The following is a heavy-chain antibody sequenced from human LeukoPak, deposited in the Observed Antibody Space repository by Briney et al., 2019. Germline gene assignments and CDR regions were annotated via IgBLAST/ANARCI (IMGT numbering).Heavy chain of an antibody. CDR3: AKFLSVVTANGDAFDI. Sequence: PGGSLRLSCAASGFTFSSYAMTWVRQAPGKGLEWVAVISYDGSNKYYADSVKGRFTISRDNSKNTLYLQMNSLRAEDTAVYYCAKFLSVVTANGDAFDIWGQGTMVTVSS. V-gene: IGHV3-30*18. J-gene: IGHJ3*02. CDR2: ISYDGSNK. D-gene: IGHD2-21*02. CDR1: GFTFSSYA.